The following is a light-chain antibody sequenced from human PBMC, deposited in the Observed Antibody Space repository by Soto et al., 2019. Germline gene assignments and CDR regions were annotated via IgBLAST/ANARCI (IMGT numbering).Light chain of an antibody. CDR3: CSYAGSSTYV. J-gene: IGLJ1*01. V-gene: IGLV2-23*02. CDR1: NSDVGSYNL. Sequence: QSVLTQPASVSGSPGQSITISCTGTNSDVGSYNLVSWYQQHPGKAPKVMIYEVSKRPSGVPNRFSGSKSGNTASLTISGLQAEDEADYYCCSYAGSSTYVFGTGTQLTVL. CDR2: EVS.